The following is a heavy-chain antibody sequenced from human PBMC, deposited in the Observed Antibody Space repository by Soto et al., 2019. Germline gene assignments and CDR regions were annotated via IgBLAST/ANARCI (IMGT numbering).Heavy chain of an antibody. V-gene: IGHV6-1*01. J-gene: IGHJ5*02. CDR2: TYYRSKWYN. CDR3: GRGREYDLWAATDWFDP. CDR1: GDSVSSNSAA. Sequence: SQTLSLTCAISGDSVSSNSAAWNWIRQSPSRGLEWLGRTYYRSKWYNDYAVSVKSRITITPDTSKNQFSLQLNSVTPEDTAVYYCGRGREYDLWAATDWFDPWGQGSLVTVSS. D-gene: IGHD3-3*01.